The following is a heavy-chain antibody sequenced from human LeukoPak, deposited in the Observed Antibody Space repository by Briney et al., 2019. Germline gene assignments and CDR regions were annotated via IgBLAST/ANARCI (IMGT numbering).Heavy chain of an antibody. CDR3: AKDTNSCGDYDFDY. J-gene: IGHJ4*02. Sequence: GGSLRLSCAASGFTFDDYAMHWVRHAPGKGLEWVSGISWNSGSIGYADSVKGRFTISRDNAKNSLYLQMNSLRAEDTALYYCAKDTNSCGDYDFDYWGQGTLVTVSS. CDR2: ISWNSGSI. D-gene: IGHD4-17*01. V-gene: IGHV3-9*01. CDR1: GFTFDDYA.